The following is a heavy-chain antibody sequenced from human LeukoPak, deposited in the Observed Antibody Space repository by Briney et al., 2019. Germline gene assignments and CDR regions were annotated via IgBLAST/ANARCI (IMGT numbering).Heavy chain of an antibody. CDR1: GYTFTSYG. J-gene: IGHJ5*02. Sequence: ASVKVSCKASGYTFTSYGISWVRQAPGQGLEWMGWISAYNGNTNYAQKLQGRVTMTTDTSTSTAHMELRSLRSDDTAVYYCARVSVHYDFWSGYYTADNWFDPWGQGTLVTVSS. V-gene: IGHV1-18*01. D-gene: IGHD3-3*01. CDR3: ARVSVHYDFWSGYYTADNWFDP. CDR2: ISAYNGNT.